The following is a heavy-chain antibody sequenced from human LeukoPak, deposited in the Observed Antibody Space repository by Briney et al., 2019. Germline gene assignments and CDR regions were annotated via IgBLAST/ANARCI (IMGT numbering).Heavy chain of an antibody. D-gene: IGHD3-9*01. CDR1: GFTFSSYG. J-gene: IGHJ4*02. V-gene: IGHV3-33*01. Sequence: GGSLRLSCAASGFTFSSYGMHWVRQAPGKGLEWVAVIWYDGSNKYYADSVKGRFTISRDNSKNTLYLQMNSLRAEDTAVYYCAREAYFDILTGSSTGDFDYWGQGTLVAVSS. CDR3: AREAYFDILTGSSTGDFDY. CDR2: IWYDGSNK.